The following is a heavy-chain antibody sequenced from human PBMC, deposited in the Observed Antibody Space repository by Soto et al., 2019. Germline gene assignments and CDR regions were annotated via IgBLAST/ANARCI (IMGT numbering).Heavy chain of an antibody. D-gene: IGHD4-17*01. J-gene: IGHJ4*02. CDR2: XXXXXSX. Sequence: SVPQCLTYNVAGDSVTTRSDGWTWIRQPPGKGXGGXGYXXXXXSXXXNPSLESRATIFADKSGSHFSLNLTSVTADYTAVYYCARRDYAIDSWGRGTLVPVFS. V-gene: IGHV4-61*03. CDR3: ARRDYAIDS. CDR1: GDSVTTRSDG.